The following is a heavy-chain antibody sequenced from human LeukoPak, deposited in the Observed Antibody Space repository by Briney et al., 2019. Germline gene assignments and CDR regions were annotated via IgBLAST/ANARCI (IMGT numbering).Heavy chain of an antibody. CDR2: SNPIFGTT. V-gene: IGHV1-69*13. CDR3: ARGTTVTTAVLVPNDAFDI. J-gene: IGHJ3*02. Sequence: SVKVSSKASGGAFKGYAINWVRQAPGQGLEWMGGSNPIFGTTNFAPKFQGRVTIAADESTSTAYMELTSLKSEDTAVYYCARGTTVTTAVLVPNDAFDIWGQGTMVTVSS. CDR1: GGAFKGYA. D-gene: IGHD4-17*01.